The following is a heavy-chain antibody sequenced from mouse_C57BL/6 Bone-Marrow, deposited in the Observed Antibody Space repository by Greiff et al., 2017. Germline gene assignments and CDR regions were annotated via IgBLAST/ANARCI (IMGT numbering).Heavy chain of an antibody. D-gene: IGHD2-5*01. Sequence: VQLQQPGAELVKPGASVKMSCTASGYTFTSYWITWVKQRPGQGLEWIGDIYPGSGSTNYNEKFKSKATLTVDTSSSTAYMQLSSLTSEDSAVYYCARPYYSNDWYFDVWGTGTTVTVSS. V-gene: IGHV1-55*01. CDR2: IYPGSGST. CDR1: GYTFTSYW. CDR3: ARPYYSNDWYFDV. J-gene: IGHJ1*03.